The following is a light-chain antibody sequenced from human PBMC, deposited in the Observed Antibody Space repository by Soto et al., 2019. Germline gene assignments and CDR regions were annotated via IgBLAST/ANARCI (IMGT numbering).Light chain of an antibody. J-gene: IGKJ1*01. CDR3: QQYNNWLWA. CDR1: QNISSN. V-gene: IGKV3-15*01. Sequence: EIVMTQSPATLSVSPGERATLSCRARQNISSNLAWYQQKPGQAPRVLIDGASTRATGIPARFSGSGSETELPITISSLQSEDFAVYYCQQYNNWLWAFGQGNKVEI. CDR2: GAS.